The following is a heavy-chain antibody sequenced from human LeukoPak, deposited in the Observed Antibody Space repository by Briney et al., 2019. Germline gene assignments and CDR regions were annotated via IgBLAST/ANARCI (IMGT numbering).Heavy chain of an antibody. D-gene: IGHD3-16*01. J-gene: IGHJ6*02. CDR2: INAGNGNT. Sequence: ASVKVSCKASGYTFTNYLMHWVRRAPGQRLEWMGWINAGNGNTKYSQKFQGRVTITRDTSASTAYMGLSSLRSEDTAVYYCARGTLNYSYLMDVWGQGTTVTVSS. CDR3: ARGTLNYSYLMDV. V-gene: IGHV1-3*01. CDR1: GYTFTNYL.